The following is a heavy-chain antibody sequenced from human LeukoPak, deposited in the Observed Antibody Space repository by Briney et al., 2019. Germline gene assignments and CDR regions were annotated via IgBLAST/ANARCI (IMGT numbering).Heavy chain of an antibody. D-gene: IGHD3-10*01. CDR1: GGPFSGSY. CDR3: ARSSGSSNWFDP. CDR2: TNHSGST. Sequence: SETLSLTCVVYGGPFSGSYWSWIRQPPGKGLEWIGQTNHSGSTNYNPSLKSRVTISVDTSKNQFSLKLSSVTAADTAVYYCARSSGSSNWFDPWGQGTLVTVSS. V-gene: IGHV4-34*01. J-gene: IGHJ5*02.